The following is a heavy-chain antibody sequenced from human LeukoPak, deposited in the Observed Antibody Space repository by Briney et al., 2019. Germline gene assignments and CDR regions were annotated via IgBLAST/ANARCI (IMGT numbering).Heavy chain of an antibody. V-gene: IGHV3-48*01. CDR2: IDTTSRTM. CDR1: GFTLSSYS. D-gene: IGHD1-26*01. CDR3: VRDQVGGSLDY. Sequence: GGSLRLSCSPSGFTLSSYSMNWVRQAPGKGLEWVAFIDTTSRTMYYAGSVKGRFSISRDNAKNSLFLQMNSLRVEDTAVYYCVRDQVGGSLDYWGQGTLVTVSS. J-gene: IGHJ4*02.